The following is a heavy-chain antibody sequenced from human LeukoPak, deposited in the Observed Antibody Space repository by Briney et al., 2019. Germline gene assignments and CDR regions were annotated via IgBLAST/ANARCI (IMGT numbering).Heavy chain of an antibody. J-gene: IGHJ3*02. V-gene: IGHV4-59*01. CDR3: ARDRPGIAVAGDAFDI. CDR2: LYNRGST. D-gene: IGHD6-19*01. CDR1: GGPISSYY. Sequence: PSETLSLTCTVSGGPISSYYWSWIRQPPGKGLEWIGYLYNRGSTNYNPSLKGRVTISVDTSKNQFSLKLRSVTAADTAVYYCARDRPGIAVAGDAFDIWGQGTMVTVSS.